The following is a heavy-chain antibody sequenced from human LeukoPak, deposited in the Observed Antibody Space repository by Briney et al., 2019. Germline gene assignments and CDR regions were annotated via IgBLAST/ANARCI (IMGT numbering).Heavy chain of an antibody. CDR1: GGSISSSSYY. Sequence: SSETLSLTCTVSGGSISSSSYYWGWLRQPPGKGLEWIGSIYYSGSTYYNPSLKSRVTISVDTSKNQFSLKLSSVTAADTAVYYCARLEVGATSIDYWGQGTLVTVSS. CDR3: ARLEVGATSIDY. V-gene: IGHV4-39*01. D-gene: IGHD1-26*01. CDR2: IYYSGST. J-gene: IGHJ4*02.